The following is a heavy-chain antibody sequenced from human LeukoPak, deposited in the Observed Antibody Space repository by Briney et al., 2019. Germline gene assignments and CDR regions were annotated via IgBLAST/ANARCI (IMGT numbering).Heavy chain of an antibody. Sequence: ASVKVSCKVSGYTLTELSMHWVRQAPGQGLEWMGWINPNSGGTNYAQKFQGRVTMTRDTSISTAYMELSRLRSDDTAVYYCARVEGSSSSYSDYWGQGTLVTVSS. CDR1: GYTLTELS. V-gene: IGHV1-2*02. D-gene: IGHD6-6*01. J-gene: IGHJ4*02. CDR2: INPNSGGT. CDR3: ARVEGSSSSYSDY.